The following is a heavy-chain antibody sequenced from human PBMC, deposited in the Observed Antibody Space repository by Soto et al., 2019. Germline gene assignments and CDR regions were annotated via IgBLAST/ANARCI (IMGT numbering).Heavy chain of an antibody. CDR3: ARGVGTSWCFL. J-gene: IGHJ4*02. CDR1: GFNSRSES. V-gene: IGHV3-48*01. D-gene: IGHD6-13*01. Sequence: EVQLLESGGGLVQPGGSLRLSCVVSGFNSRSESMTGVRQAPGKGPEWVAYINSGSSVIRYADSVKGRFTVFRDNDRDSLYLQMNGLRAEDSAVYYCARGVGTSWCFLWGQGTLVTVSS. CDR2: INSGSSVI.